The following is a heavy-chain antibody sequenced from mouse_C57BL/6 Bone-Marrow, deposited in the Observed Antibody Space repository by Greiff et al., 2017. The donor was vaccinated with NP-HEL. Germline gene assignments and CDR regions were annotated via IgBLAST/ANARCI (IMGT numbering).Heavy chain of an antibody. CDR1: GFTFSDYG. Sequence: EVKLVESGGGLVKPGGSLKLSCAASGFTFSDYGMHWVRQAPEKGLEWVAYISSGSSTIYYADTVKGRFTISRDNAKNTLFLQMTSLRSEDTAMYYCARNYGNYLVYLDYWGQGTTLTVSS. CDR3: ARNYGNYLVYLDY. D-gene: IGHD2-1*01. V-gene: IGHV5-17*01. CDR2: ISSGSSTI. J-gene: IGHJ2*01.